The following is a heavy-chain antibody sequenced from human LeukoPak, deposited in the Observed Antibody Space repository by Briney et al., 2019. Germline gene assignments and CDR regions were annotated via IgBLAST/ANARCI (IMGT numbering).Heavy chain of an antibody. Sequence: ETLSLTCTVSGGSISSYYWSWIRQPPGKGLEWIGYIYYSGSTNYNPSLKSRVTISVDTSKNQFSLKLSSVTAADTAVYYCARGGGSGIAAAGVNGMDVWGQGTTVTVSS. V-gene: IGHV4-59*12. J-gene: IGHJ6*02. CDR2: IYYSGST. D-gene: IGHD6-13*01. CDR1: GGSISSYY. CDR3: ARGGGSGIAAAGVNGMDV.